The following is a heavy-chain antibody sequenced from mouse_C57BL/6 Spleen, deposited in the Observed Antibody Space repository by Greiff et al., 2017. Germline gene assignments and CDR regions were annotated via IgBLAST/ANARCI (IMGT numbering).Heavy chain of an antibody. CDR3: APYCSSSNWYFDV. CDR1: GFTFSDYG. Sequence: EVQVVESGGGLVKPGGSLKLSCAASGFTFSDYGMHWVRQAPEKGLEWVAYISSGSSTIYYADTVKGRFTISSNNATNTLFLQMTSLRSEDTAKYYCAPYCSSSNWYFDVWGTGTTVTVSS. V-gene: IGHV5-17*01. CDR2: ISSGSSTI. D-gene: IGHD1-1*01. J-gene: IGHJ1*03.